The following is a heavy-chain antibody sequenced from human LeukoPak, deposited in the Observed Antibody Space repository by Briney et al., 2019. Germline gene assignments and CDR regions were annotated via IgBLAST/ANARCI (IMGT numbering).Heavy chain of an antibody. J-gene: IGHJ4*02. CDR1: GVIFNNYA. CDR2: ISYDGSNK. Sequence: GGSLRLSCAASGVIFNNYAIHWVRQAPGKGLEWVAAISYDGSNKYYADSVQGRLTISRDNSKNTLYLQMNSLRAEDTAVYYCARSGSGGWIDHWGQGTLVTVSS. CDR3: ARSGSGGWIDH. V-gene: IGHV3-30-3*01. D-gene: IGHD6-19*01.